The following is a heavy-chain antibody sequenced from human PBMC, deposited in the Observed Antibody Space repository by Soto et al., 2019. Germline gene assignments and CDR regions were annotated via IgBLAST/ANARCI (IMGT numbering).Heavy chain of an antibody. D-gene: IGHD2-2*01. J-gene: IGHJ6*02. CDR1: GYTFTSYD. CDR3: ARGYQLLHYYYGMAV. Sequence: QVQLVQSGAEVKKPGASVKVSCKASGYTFTSYDINWVRQATGQGLEWMGWMNPNSGNTGYAQKFQGRGTMTRNTSISTAYTELSSLRSDDTAVYYCARGYQLLHYYYGMAVWGQGTTVTVSS. CDR2: MNPNSGNT. V-gene: IGHV1-8*01.